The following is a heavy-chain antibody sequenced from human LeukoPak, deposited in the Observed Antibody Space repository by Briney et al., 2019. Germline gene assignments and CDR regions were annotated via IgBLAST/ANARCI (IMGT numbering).Heavy chain of an antibody. J-gene: IGHJ4*02. V-gene: IGHV3-23*01. CDR1: GFTFSSFA. D-gene: IGHD6-13*01. CDR3: ARRCGSTCFDY. Sequence: PGGSLRLSCAASGFTFSSFAMSWVRQAPGKGLEWVSGISGSGGSTYYADSVKGRFTISRDNSKNTLYLQMNGLRAEDTAIYYCARRCGSTCFDYWGQGTLVTGSS. CDR2: ISGSGGST.